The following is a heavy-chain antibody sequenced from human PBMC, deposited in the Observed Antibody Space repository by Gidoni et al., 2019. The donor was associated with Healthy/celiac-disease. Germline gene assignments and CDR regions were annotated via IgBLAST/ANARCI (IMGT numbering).Heavy chain of an antibody. Sequence: EVQLVESGGGLVKPGRSLRLSCTASGFTFCDYAISWFRQEQGKGLEWVGFIRSKAYGGTKEYAESVKGRFTRSRDDDKSSAYLQMNSLKTEDTAVYYCTRGGTYYYDSSGYVYCDYWGQGTLVTVSS. CDR3: TRGGTYYYDSSGYVYCDY. V-gene: IGHV3-49*05. J-gene: IGHJ4*02. CDR2: IRSKAYGGTK. D-gene: IGHD3-22*01. CDR1: GFTFCDYA.